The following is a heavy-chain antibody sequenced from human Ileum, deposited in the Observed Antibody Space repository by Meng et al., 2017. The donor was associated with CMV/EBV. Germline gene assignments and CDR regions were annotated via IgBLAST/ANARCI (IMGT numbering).Heavy chain of an antibody. CDR2: LNSDGTI. J-gene: IGHJ4*02. CDR1: RFTDTNNC. V-gene: IGHV3-53*01. Sequence: ARLEQAGGGLMQAGGSRILSCAMSRFTDTNNCCTWVRQSPRKGLEWVSLLNSDGTIYYTDSVKGRFTISRDKSRNTLYLQMNSLRADDTAVYFCATDKAGTYLDYWGQGTLVTVSS. CDR3: ATDKAGTYLDY. D-gene: IGHD3-10*01.